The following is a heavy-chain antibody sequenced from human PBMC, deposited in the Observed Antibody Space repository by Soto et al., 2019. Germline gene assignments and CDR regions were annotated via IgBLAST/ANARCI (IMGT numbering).Heavy chain of an antibody. V-gene: IGHV3-33*01. CDR2: IRSDGSNK. Sequence: PGGSLRLSCVTSGFTFSYYGMHWVRQAPGKGLEWVALIRSDGSNKYYADSVKGRFTISRDNSKNTLNLQMNSLRAEDTAVYYCARDLSIYGYYYGMDVWGRGTTVTVS. J-gene: IGHJ6*02. CDR1: GFTFSYYG. D-gene: IGHD6-6*01. CDR3: ARDLSIYGYYYGMDV.